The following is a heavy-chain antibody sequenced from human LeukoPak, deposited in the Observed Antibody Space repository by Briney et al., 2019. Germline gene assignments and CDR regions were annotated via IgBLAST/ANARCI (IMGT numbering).Heavy chain of an antibody. J-gene: IGHJ3*02. CDR3: ATGLSGLSDTFGI. CDR2: IDWNGGRT. Sequence: GGSLRLSCAASGFTFGDYGMTWVRQVPGKGPEWVSGIDWNGGRTGYADSVKGRFTISRDNAKNSLYLQMNSLRAEDTALYYCATGLSGLSDTFGIWGQGTMVSVSS. D-gene: IGHD3-3*01. CDR1: GFTFGDYG. V-gene: IGHV3-20*04.